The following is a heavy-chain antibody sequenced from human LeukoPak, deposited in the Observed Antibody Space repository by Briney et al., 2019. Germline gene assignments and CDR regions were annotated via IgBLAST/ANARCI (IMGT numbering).Heavy chain of an antibody. CDR3: ARVGLVATDAFDI. J-gene: IGHJ3*02. V-gene: IGHV1-46*01. Sequence: ASVKVSCKSYGYTFTSYFMHWVRQAPGQGLEWMGIINPSGGSTNYAQKFQGRVTMTRDTSTSTVYMELSRLRSDDTAVYHCARVGLVATDAFDIWGQGTMVTVSS. CDR2: INPSGGST. D-gene: IGHD5-12*01. CDR1: GYTFTSYF.